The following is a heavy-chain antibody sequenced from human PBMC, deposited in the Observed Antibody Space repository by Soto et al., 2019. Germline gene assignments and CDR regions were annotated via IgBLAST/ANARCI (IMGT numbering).Heavy chain of an antibody. J-gene: IGHJ4*02. CDR2: IGTSGNT. Sequence: GGSLRLSCAASGFTFSSYAMSWVRQAPGKGLEWVSSIGTSGNTYYADSVKGRFTIPRDTSKNTLYLQMNSLRAEDTAVYYCARRWGSGSCFDYWGQGTVVTVSS. CDR3: ARRWGSGSCFDY. V-gene: IGHV3-23*01. D-gene: IGHD3-16*01. CDR1: GFTFSSYA.